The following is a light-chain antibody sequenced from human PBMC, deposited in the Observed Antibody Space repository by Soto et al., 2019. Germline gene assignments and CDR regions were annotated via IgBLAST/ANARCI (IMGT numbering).Light chain of an antibody. Sequence: EILLTHSPSTLSLSPWERATLSCRASQSVSNNYLAWYQQKPGQAPRLLIYGASNRATGIPDRFSGSGSGTDFTLTISRLEPEDFAVYYCQQYGSSGTFGQGTKVDIK. CDR3: QQYGSSGT. CDR2: GAS. CDR1: QSVSNNY. J-gene: IGKJ1*01. V-gene: IGKV3-20*01.